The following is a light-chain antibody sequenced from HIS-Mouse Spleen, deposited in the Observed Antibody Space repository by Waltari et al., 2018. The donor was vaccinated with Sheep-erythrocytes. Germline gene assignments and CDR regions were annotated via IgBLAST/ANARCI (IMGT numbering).Light chain of an antibody. CDR2: SNN. J-gene: IGLJ1*01. V-gene: IGLV1-44*01. CDR3: AAWDDSLNGYV. Sequence: QSVLTQPPSASGTPGQRVTISCSGSSSNIGSNTVNWYQQLPGTAPKLLIYSNNPLPSGVPDRFHGSKSGTSASLAISGLQSEDEADYYCAAWDDSLNGYVFGTGTKVTVL. CDR1: SSNIGSNT.